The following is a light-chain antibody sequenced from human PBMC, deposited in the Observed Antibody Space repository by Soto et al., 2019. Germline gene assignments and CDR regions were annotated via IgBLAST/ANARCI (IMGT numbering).Light chain of an antibody. CDR1: QSVYSN. CDR3: QQYNNWPLT. V-gene: IGKV3D-15*01. CDR2: GAS. Sequence: EIVMTQSPATLSVSPGERATVSCRASQSVYSNLAWYQQKPGQAPRLLIYGASTRATGIPARFSGSGSGTEFTLTISSLQSEDFAVYYCQQYNNWPLTFDQGTKVEIK. J-gene: IGKJ1*01.